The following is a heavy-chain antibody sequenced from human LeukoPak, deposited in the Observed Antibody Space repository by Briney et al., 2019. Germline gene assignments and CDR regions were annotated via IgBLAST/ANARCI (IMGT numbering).Heavy chain of an antibody. Sequence: PSETLSLTCTVSGGSISSYCWSWIRQPPGKGLEWIGYIYYSGSTNYNPSLKSRITISVDTSKNQFSLKLSSVTAADTAVYYCARARVGATNNFDYWGQGTLVTVSS. CDR3: ARARVGATNNFDY. CDR1: GGSISSYC. CDR2: IYYSGST. J-gene: IGHJ4*02. D-gene: IGHD1-26*01. V-gene: IGHV4-59*01.